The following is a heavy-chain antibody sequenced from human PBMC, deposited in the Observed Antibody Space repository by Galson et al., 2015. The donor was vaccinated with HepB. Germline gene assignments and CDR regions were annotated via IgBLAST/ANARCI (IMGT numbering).Heavy chain of an antibody. CDR1: GGSISSSSYY. Sequence: ETLSLTCTVSGGSISSSSYYWGWIRQPPGKGLEWIGSIYYIGNAGYNPSLKSRVTISLDKSNNQFSLKLSSVTAADTAVYYCARAQMVRGVTGYFHSWGRGTLVAVSS. CDR2: IYYIGNA. CDR3: ARAQMVRGVTGYFHS. D-gene: IGHD3-10*01. J-gene: IGHJ4*02. V-gene: IGHV4-39*07.